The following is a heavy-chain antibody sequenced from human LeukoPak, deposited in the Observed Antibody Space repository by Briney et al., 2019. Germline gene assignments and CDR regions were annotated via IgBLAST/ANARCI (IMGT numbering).Heavy chain of an antibody. V-gene: IGHV3-9*01. CDR2: ISWNSGSI. Sequence: GGSLRLSCAASGFTFDDYAMHWARQAPGKGLEWVSGISWNSGSIGYADSVKGRFTISRDNAKNSLYLQMNSLRAEDTALYYCAKGNYFFDYWGQGTLVTVSS. J-gene: IGHJ4*02. CDR1: GFTFDDYA. CDR3: AKGNYFFDY.